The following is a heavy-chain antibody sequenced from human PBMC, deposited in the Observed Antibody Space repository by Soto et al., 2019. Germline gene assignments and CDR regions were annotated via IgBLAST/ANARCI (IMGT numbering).Heavy chain of an antibody. J-gene: IGHJ4*02. CDR1: GFTFGYYA. CDR2: ISYDGTSN. CDR3: ARDSMGFDY. Sequence: HPGGSLRLSCAASGFTFGYYAMHWVRQAPGKGLEWMSFISYDGTSNNDADSVKGRFTISRDNSKNTLYLQMNSLRPEDTAVYYCARDSMGFDYWGQGTLVTVSS. D-gene: IGHD3-10*01. V-gene: IGHV3-30-3*01.